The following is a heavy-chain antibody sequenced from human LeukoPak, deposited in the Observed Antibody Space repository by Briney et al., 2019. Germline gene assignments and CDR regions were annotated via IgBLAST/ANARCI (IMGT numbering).Heavy chain of an antibody. CDR3: AKDTTAWWYHRAYMDV. V-gene: IGHV3-23*01. D-gene: IGHD2-15*01. CDR2: ISGSGDTT. J-gene: IGHJ6*03. Sequence: GGSLRLSCAASGFTFSSYAMSWVRQAPGGGLEWVSAISGSGDTTYHADSVKGRFTISRDNSENRLSLQVDSLRAEDTAVYFCAKDTTAWWYHRAYMDVRGKGTTVTVSS. CDR1: GFTFSSYA.